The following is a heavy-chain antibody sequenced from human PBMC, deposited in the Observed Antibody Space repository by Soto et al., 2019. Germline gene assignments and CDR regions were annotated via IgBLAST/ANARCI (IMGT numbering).Heavy chain of an antibody. Sequence: SETLSLTCSVSGDSIKSNVWWSWVRQSPGKALEWIGEVFHKGITNYNPSLWGRVTMSVDKANNQFSLMLTSVTAADTGIYYCARDAAVPGEADRFDYWGQGILVTVPQ. CDR2: VFHKGIT. V-gene: IGHV4-4*02. D-gene: IGHD6-19*01. CDR3: ARDAAVPGEADRFDY. CDR1: GDSIKSNVW. J-gene: IGHJ4*02.